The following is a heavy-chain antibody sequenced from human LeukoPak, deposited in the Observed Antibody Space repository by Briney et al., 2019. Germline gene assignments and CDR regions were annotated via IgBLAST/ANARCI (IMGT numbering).Heavy chain of an antibody. CDR2: ISAYNGNT. CDR1: GYTFTTYG. J-gene: IGHJ4*02. V-gene: IGHV1-18*01. D-gene: IGHD5-24*01. CDR3: ARDKDAYIPGTPDY. Sequence: ASVKVSCKASGYTFTTYGISWVRQAPGQRLEWMGWISAYNGNTNYAQKLQGRVTMTTDRSTSTAYMELRSLSSDDTAVYYCARDKDAYIPGTPDYWGQGTLVTVSS.